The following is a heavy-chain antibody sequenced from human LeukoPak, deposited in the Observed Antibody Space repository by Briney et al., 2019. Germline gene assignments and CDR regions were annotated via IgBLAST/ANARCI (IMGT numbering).Heavy chain of an antibody. Sequence: ASVKVSCKASGYTFTSYYMYWVRQAPGQGLEWMGIINPSGGSTSYAQKFQGRVTMTRDTSTSTVYMELSSLRSEDTAVYYCAREILVSSSWYDAFDIWGQGTMVTVSS. CDR2: INPSGGST. V-gene: IGHV1-46*01. CDR1: GYTFTSYY. D-gene: IGHD6-13*01. J-gene: IGHJ3*02. CDR3: AREILVSSSWYDAFDI.